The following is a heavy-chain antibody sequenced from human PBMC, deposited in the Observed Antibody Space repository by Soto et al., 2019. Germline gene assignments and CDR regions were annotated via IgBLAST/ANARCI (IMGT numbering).Heavy chain of an antibody. V-gene: IGHV4-31*03. J-gene: IGHJ4*02. Sequence: PSETLSLTCTVSGGSISSGGYYWSWIRQHPGKGLEWIGYIYYSGSTYYNPSLKSRVTISVDTSKNQFSLKLSSVTAADTAVYYCAREIAAAGSVDYWGQGTLVTVSS. D-gene: IGHD6-13*01. CDR1: GGSISSGGYY. CDR2: IYYSGST. CDR3: AREIAAAGSVDY.